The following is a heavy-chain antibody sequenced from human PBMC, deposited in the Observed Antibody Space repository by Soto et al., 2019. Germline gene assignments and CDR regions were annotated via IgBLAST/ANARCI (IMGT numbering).Heavy chain of an antibody. CDR3: AHRLRSSNGWGTFDY. D-gene: IGHD3-16*01. Sequence: QITLKESGPPLVKPTQTLTLTCTFSGFSFRSSGVAVGWIRQPPGKALEGVAFICWDDDKRYSPSLKSRITITKDTSNNQVVLTMTNIDPVDTGTYYCAHRLRSSNGWGTFDYWGQGIVVTVSS. CDR2: ICWDDDK. CDR1: GFSFRSSGVA. J-gene: IGHJ4*02. V-gene: IGHV2-5*02.